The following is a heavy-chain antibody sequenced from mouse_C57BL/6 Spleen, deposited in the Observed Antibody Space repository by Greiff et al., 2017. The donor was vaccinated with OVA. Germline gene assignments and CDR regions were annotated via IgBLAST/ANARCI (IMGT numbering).Heavy chain of an antibody. CDR1: GFTFSSYA. J-gene: IGHJ1*03. D-gene: IGHD1-1*01. Sequence: EVQVVESGEGLVKPGGSLKLSCAASGFTFSSYAMSWVRQTPEKRLEWVAYISSGGDYIYYADTVKGRFTISRDNARNTLYLQMSSLKSDDTAMYYCTRDPITTVVATKYFDVWGTGTTVTVSS. CDR2: ISSGGDYI. CDR3: TRDPITTVVATKYFDV. V-gene: IGHV5-9-1*02.